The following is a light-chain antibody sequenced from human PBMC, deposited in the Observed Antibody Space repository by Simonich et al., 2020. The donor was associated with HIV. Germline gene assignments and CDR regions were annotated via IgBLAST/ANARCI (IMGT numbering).Light chain of an antibody. CDR1: QGISSY. J-gene: IGKJ3*01. V-gene: IGKV1-9*01. Sequence: IQLTQSPSFLSASVGDRVTITSRASQGISSYLAWYQQKPGKAPKLLIYAASTLQSGVPSRFSGSGSGTEFTLTISSLQPEDFATYYCQQLNSYPPPFTFGPGTKVDVK. CDR2: AAS. CDR3: QQLNSYPPPFT.